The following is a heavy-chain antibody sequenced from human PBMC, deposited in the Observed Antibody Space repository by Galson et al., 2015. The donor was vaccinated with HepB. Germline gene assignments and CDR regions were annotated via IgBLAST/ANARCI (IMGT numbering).Heavy chain of an antibody. CDR2: ISAYNGNT. V-gene: IGHV1-18*04. CDR3: ARTKDIVEVGWFDP. Sequence: SVKVSCKASGYTFTSYGISWVRQAPGQGLEWMGWISAYNGNTNYAQKLQGRVTMTTDTSTNTAYMELRSLRSDDTAVYYCARTKDIVEVGWFDPWGQGTLVTVSS. CDR1: GYTFTSYG. D-gene: IGHD2-2*01. J-gene: IGHJ5*02.